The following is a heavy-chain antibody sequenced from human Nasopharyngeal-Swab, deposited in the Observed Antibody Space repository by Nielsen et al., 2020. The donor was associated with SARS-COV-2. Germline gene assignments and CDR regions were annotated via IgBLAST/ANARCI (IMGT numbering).Heavy chain of an antibody. CDR2: ISWNSGSI. D-gene: IGHD3-3*01. Sequence: SLKISCAASGFTFDDYAMHWVRQAPGKGLEWVSGISWNSGSIGYADPVKGRFTISRDNAKNSLYLQMNSLRVEDTALYYCTKTFWSGYYLFDYWGQGTLVTVSS. CDR3: TKTFWSGYYLFDY. V-gene: IGHV3-9*01. J-gene: IGHJ4*02. CDR1: GFTFDDYA.